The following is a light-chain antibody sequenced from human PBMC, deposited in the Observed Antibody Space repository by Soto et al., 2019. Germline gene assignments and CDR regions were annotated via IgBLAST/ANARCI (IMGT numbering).Light chain of an antibody. J-gene: IGKJ4*01. V-gene: IGKV3-15*01. CDR2: GAS. CDR3: QQYGSSPRT. CDR1: QSISSN. Sequence: EIVMTPSPSTLCVSAGERATLSCRASQSISSNLAWYQQKPGQAPRLLIYGASTRATGIPARFRGSGSGTEFTLTISSLEPEDFAVYDCQQYGSSPRTFGGGTKVDIK.